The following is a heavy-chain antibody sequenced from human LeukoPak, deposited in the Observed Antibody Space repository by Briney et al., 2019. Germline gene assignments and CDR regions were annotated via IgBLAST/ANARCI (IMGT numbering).Heavy chain of an antibody. V-gene: IGHV3-23*01. CDR1: GFTFNSYA. J-gene: IGHJ4*02. CDR2: ISGSGGTT. Sequence: PGGSLRLSCAASGFTFNSYAMSWVRQAPGKGLEWVSLISGSGGTTYYADSVKGRFTISRDNSKNTLFLQMNSLRAEDTAVYYCAKGSSTWYGDYWGQGTLVTVSS. CDR3: AKGSSTWYGDY. D-gene: IGHD6-13*01.